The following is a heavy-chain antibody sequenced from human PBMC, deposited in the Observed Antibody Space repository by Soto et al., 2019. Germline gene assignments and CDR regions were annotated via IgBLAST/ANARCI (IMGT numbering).Heavy chain of an antibody. D-gene: IGHD3-10*01. J-gene: IGHJ6*02. CDR1: GFTFSSYG. Sequence: PGGSLRLSCAASGFTFSSYGMHWVRQAPGKGLEWVAVISYDGSNKYYADSVKGRFTISRDNSKNTLYLQMNSLRAEDTAMYYCAKVVRGVIRYYGMDVWGQGTTVTVSS. CDR2: ISYDGSNK. V-gene: IGHV3-30*18. CDR3: AKVVRGVIRYYGMDV.